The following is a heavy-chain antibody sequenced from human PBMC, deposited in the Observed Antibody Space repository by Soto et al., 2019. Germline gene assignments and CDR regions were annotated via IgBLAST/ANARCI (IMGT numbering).Heavy chain of an antibody. CDR1: GFNFSWYE. V-gene: IGHV3-48*03. D-gene: IGHD6-19*01. J-gene: IGHJ4*02. Sequence: GGGLRRSCRVCGFNFSWYEVSWVRQSPGKGLEGVSYTRSRDSTIYYADSVKGRFTISQDNDKNSLFLQMNSLRAEATAVYYCARENGSGWEGLFDYWGQGTLVTVSS. CDR2: TRSRDSTI. CDR3: ARENGSGWEGLFDY.